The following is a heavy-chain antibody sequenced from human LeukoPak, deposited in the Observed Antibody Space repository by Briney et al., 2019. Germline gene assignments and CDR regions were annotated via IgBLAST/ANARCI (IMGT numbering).Heavy chain of an antibody. J-gene: IGHJ4*02. CDR1: GFTFSNYW. V-gene: IGHV3-7*01. D-gene: IGHD3-10*01. Sequence: GGSLRLSCAASGFTFSNYWMSWVRQAPGKGLEWVANTRQDRSEKYYVDSVKGRFTISRDNAKNSLYLQMNSLRAEDTAVYYCARELAGHYYGSGSSFDYWGQGTLVTVSS. CDR2: TRQDRSEK. CDR3: ARELAGHYYGSGSSFDY.